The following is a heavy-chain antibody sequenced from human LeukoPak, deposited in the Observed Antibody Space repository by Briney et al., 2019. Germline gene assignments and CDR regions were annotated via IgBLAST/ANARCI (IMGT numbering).Heavy chain of an antibody. Sequence: PGGSLRLSCAASGFTFSSYGMPWVRQAPGKGLEWGAVIWYDGSNKYYAASVKGRFTISRDNSKNTLYLQMNSLRAEDTAVYYCARGSRNDSSGSPGYWGQGTLVTVSS. CDR1: GFTFSSYG. CDR2: IWYDGSNK. J-gene: IGHJ4*02. CDR3: ARGSRNDSSGSPGY. D-gene: IGHD3-22*01. V-gene: IGHV3-33*01.